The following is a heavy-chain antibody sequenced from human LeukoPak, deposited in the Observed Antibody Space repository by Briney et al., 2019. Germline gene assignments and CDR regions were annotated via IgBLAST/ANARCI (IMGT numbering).Heavy chain of an antibody. V-gene: IGHV3-21*01. Sequence: GGSLRLSCAASGFTFSVYSMNWVRQAPGKGLEWVSSISSSGNYIYHADSLKGRFTISRDNAKNSLYLQMNSLRAEDTAVYYCARGVRGNWNYWAGSFGAFDIWGQGTMVTVSS. CDR1: GFTFSVYS. D-gene: IGHD1-7*01. J-gene: IGHJ3*02. CDR3: ARGVRGNWNYWAGSFGAFDI. CDR2: ISSSGNYI.